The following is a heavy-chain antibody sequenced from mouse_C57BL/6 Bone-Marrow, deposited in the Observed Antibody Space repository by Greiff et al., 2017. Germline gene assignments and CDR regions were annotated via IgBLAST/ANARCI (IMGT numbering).Heavy chain of an antibody. Sequence: QVQLKQPGAELVMPGASVKLSCKASGYTFTSYWMHWVKQRPGQGLEWIGEIYPSDSYTNYNQKFKGKSTLTVDKSSSTAYMQLSSLTSEDSAVYYCARDYYSNNYYAMDYWGQGTSVTVSS. CDR1: GYTFTSYW. J-gene: IGHJ4*01. CDR2: IYPSDSYT. CDR3: ARDYYSNNYYAMDY. V-gene: IGHV1-69*01. D-gene: IGHD2-5*01.